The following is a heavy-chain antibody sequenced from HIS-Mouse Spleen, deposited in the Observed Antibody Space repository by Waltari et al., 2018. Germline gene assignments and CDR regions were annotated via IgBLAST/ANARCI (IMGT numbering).Heavy chain of an antibody. CDR2: IRSKAYGGTT. V-gene: IGHV3-49*05. D-gene: IGHD6-13*01. Sequence: EVQLVESGGGLVKPGRSLRLSCTASGFTFGDYAMSWFRQAPGKGLGLVGFIRSKAYGGTTEYAASGKGRITISRDDSKSIAYLQMNSLKTEDTAVYYCAREIPYSSSWYDWYFDRWGRGTLVTVSS. J-gene: IGHJ2*01. CDR3: AREIPYSSSWYDWYFDR. CDR1: GFTFGDYA.